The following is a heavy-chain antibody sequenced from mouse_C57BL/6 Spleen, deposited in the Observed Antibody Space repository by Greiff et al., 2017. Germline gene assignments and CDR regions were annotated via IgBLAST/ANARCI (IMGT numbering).Heavy chain of an antibody. CDR3: ARGDDYDSSHFDG. J-gene: IGHJ1*03. CDR1: GYPITSGYY. D-gene: IGHD2-4*01. Sequence: EVQLQESGPGLVKPSQSLSLTCSVTGYPITSGYYWNWIRQFPGNKLEWMGYISYDGSNNYNPSLKNRNSITRDTSKNQFFLKLNAVTTEDTATYYCARGDDYDSSHFDGWGTGTTVTVSS. CDR2: ISYDGSN. V-gene: IGHV3-6*01.